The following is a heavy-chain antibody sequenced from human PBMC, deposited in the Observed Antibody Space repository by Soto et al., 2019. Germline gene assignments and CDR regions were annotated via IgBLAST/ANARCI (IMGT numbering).Heavy chain of an antibody. Sequence: QVQLVQSGAEVKKPGASVKVSCKASGSTFSTLDLNWVRQAPGQGLDWMGWMHAHTGLTGHAQKFQGRLSMTRDTSISTAYMELSSLRADDTAVYYCARYIFGQGFISWGQGTLVTVSS. D-gene: IGHD3-10*01. CDR1: GSTFSTLD. V-gene: IGHV1-8*01. J-gene: IGHJ4*02. CDR3: ARYIFGQGFIS. CDR2: MHAHTGLT.